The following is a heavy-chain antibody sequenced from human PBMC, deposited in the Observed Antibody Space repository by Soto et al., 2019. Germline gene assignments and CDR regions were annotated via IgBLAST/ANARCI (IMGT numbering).Heavy chain of an antibody. CDR1: GYTFTGYY. Sequence: ASVKVSCKASGYTFTGYYMHCVRQATGQGLELMGWINPNSGGTNYAQKFQVRVTLXRDTSISTADMDLRRLRSDHTPLDYCSRGYYYDSSGSPLNYYYYRMDVWGQGTTVTVAS. CDR2: INPNSGGT. V-gene: IGHV1-2*02. CDR3: SRGYYYDSSGSPLNYYYYRMDV. D-gene: IGHD3-22*01. J-gene: IGHJ6*02.